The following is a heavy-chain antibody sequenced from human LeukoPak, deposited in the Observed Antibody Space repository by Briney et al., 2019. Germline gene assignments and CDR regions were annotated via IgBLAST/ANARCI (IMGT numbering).Heavy chain of an antibody. D-gene: IGHD3-10*01. CDR2: INLSGGST. CDR3: ARDGYYYGSGSDY. Sequence: ASVKVSCKASGYTFTSYYIHWVRQAPGQGLEWMGIINLSGGSTSYAQKFQGRVTMTRDMSTSTVYMELSSLRSEDTAVYYCARDGYYYGSGSDYWGQGTLVTVSS. CDR1: GYTFTSYY. V-gene: IGHV1-46*01. J-gene: IGHJ4*02.